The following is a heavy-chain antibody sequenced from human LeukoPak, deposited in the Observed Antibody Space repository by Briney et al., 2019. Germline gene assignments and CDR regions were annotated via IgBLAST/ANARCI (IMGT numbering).Heavy chain of an antibody. J-gene: IGHJ4*02. V-gene: IGHV1-2*02. CDR3: AESSSSSPSLLDY. Sequence: GASVKVSCKASGYTFTGYYMHWVRQAPGQGLEWMGWINPNSGGTNYAQKFQGRVTMTRDTSISTAYMELSRLRSDNTAVYYCAESSSSSPSLLDYWGQGTLVTVSS. CDR2: INPNSGGT. D-gene: IGHD6-13*01. CDR1: GYTFTGYY.